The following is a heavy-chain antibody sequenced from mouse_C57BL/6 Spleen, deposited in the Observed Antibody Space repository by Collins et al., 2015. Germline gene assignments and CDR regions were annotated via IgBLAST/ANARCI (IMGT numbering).Heavy chain of an antibody. CDR3: ARSIYGSSYVRYFDV. J-gene: IGHJ1*03. Sequence: QVQLQQPGAELVMPGASVKLSCKASGYTFTSYWMHWVKQRPGQGLEWIGEIDPSDSYTNYNQKFKGKSTLTVDKSSSTAYMQLSSLTSEDSAVYYCARSIYGSSYVRYFDVWGTGTTVTVSS. CDR1: GYTFTSYW. CDR2: IDPSDSYT. V-gene: IGHV1-69*01. D-gene: IGHD1-1*01.